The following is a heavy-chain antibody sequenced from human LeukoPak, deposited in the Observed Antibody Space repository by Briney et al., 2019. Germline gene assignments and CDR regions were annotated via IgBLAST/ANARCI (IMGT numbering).Heavy chain of an antibody. Sequence: PGGSLRLSCAASGFTFNSYNMNWVRQAPGKGLEWVSYISSDSSTIFYADSVKGRFTISRDNVKNSLFLQLNSLRDEDTAVYYCAREPITMIEYYYGMDVWGQGTTVTVSS. V-gene: IGHV3-48*02. CDR1: GFTFNSYN. J-gene: IGHJ6*02. CDR2: ISSDSSTI. CDR3: AREPITMIEYYYGMDV. D-gene: IGHD3-22*01.